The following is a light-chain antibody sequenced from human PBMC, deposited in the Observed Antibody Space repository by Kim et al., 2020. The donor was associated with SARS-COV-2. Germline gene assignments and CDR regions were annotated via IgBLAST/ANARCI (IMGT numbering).Light chain of an antibody. J-gene: IGLJ3*02. Sequence: NFMLTQPHSVSGSPGKTVTVSCTRSSGNIANNFVQWYQQRPGSAPTTIIYEDSQRPSGVSNRFSGSVDSSSNSASLTVSGLKPEDEADYYCQSSDTNTWVFGGGTKVTVL. CDR3: QSSDTNTWV. CDR2: EDS. V-gene: IGLV6-57*03. CDR1: SGNIANNF.